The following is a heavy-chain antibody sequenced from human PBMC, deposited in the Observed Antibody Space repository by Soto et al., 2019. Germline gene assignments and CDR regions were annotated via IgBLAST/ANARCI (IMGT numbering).Heavy chain of an antibody. V-gene: IGHV3-7*01. CDR1: GFSLRSDW. J-gene: IGHJ3*02. Sequence: EVRVVESGGGLVQPGGSLRLSCAAIGFSLRSDWMAWVRQIPGKGLEFVANIKEDGSVKNYVDSVKGRFSISRDNDKNSLYLQMNSLRAEDTAVYYCGTDRWGGAFDMWGQGTTVTGSS. D-gene: IGHD3-10*01. CDR2: IKEDGSVK. CDR3: GTDRWGGAFDM.